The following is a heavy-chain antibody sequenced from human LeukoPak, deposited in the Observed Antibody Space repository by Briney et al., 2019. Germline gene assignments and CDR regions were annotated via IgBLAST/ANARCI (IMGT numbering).Heavy chain of an antibody. CDR2: SDPEDGKT. J-gene: IGHJ4*02. CDR1: GYTFTGCY. CDR3: TTGAYGWPFFDN. D-gene: IGHD3-10*01. V-gene: IGHV1-24*01. Sequence: AASVKVSCKASGYTFTGCYMHWVRQAPGKGLEWMGGSDPEDGKTIYAQDFQGRVTMTEDTSTHTAYMDLNSLGSDDTAVYYCTTGAYGWPFFDNWGQGTLVIVSS.